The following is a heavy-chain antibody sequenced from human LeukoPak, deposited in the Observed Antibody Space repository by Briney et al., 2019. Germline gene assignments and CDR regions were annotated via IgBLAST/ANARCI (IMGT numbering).Heavy chain of an antibody. D-gene: IGHD6-13*01. CDR1: GGTFSSYA. V-gene: IGHV1-69*04. CDR2: IIPILGIA. Sequence: SVNVSCKASGGTFSSYAISWVRQAPGQGLEWMGRIIPILGIANYAQKFQGRVTITADKSTSTAYMELSSLRSEDTAVYYCARDRQDSSSWYSDYWGQGTLVTVSS. J-gene: IGHJ4*02. CDR3: ARDRQDSSSWYSDY.